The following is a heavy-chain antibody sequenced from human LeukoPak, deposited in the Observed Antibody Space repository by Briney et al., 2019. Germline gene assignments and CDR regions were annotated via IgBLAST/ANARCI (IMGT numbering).Heavy chain of an antibody. CDR3: ARDYGDYETYDY. CDR1: GYSISSGYY. J-gene: IGHJ4*02. CDR2: IYHSGST. Sequence: KPSETLSLTCAVSGYSISSGYYWGWIRQPPGKGLEWIGSIYHSGSTYYNPSLKSRVTISVDTSKNQFSLKLSSVTAADTAVYHCARDYGDYETYDYWGQGTLVTVSS. V-gene: IGHV4-38-2*01. D-gene: IGHD4-17*01.